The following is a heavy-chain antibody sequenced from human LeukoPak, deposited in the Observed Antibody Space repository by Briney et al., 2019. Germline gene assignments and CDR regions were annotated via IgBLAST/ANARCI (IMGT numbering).Heavy chain of an antibody. V-gene: IGHV1-2*06. D-gene: IGHD6-19*01. CDR1: GYTFTGYY. J-gene: IGHJ4*02. Sequence: EASVKVSCKASGYTFTGYYMHWVRHAPRQGLEWMGRINPNSGGTNYAQKFQGRVTMTRDTSISTAYMELSRLRSDDTAVYYCARLSIAVAGTDYWGQGTLVTVSS. CDR3: ARLSIAVAGTDY. CDR2: INPNSGGT.